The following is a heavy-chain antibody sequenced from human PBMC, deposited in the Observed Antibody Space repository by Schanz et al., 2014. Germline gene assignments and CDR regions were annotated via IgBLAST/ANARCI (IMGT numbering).Heavy chain of an antibody. CDR1: GFTFSNYP. Sequence: QVHLVESGGGVVPPGGSLRLSCAASGFTFSNYPMHWVRQAPGKGLEWVAIISLDGSNQYYADSVKGRFTISRDNAKNAVYLQMSSLRAEDTAIYFCARDEGRDGYKLGFDVGGQGALVTVS. CDR3: ARDEGRDGYKLGFDV. V-gene: IGHV3-33*05. CDR2: ISLDGSNQ. J-gene: IGHJ3*01. D-gene: IGHD2-21*01.